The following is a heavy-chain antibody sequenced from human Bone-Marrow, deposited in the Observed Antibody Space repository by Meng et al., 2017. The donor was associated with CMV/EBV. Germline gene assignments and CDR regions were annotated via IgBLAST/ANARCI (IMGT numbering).Heavy chain of an antibody. V-gene: IGHV4-59*01. CDR1: GGSISSYY. Sequence: GPLRLSCTVSGGSISSYYWSWIRQPPGKGLEWIGYIYYSGSTNYNPSLKSRVTISVDTSKNQFSLKLSSVTAADTAVYYCARENSENWLDPWGQGTLVTVSS. CDR2: IYYSGST. CDR3: ARENSENWLDP. J-gene: IGHJ5*02. D-gene: IGHD4-23*01.